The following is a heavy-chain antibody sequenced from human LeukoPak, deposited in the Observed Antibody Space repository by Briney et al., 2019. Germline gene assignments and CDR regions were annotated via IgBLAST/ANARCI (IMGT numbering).Heavy chain of an antibody. V-gene: IGHV3-23*01. D-gene: IGHD5-24*01. Sequence: GSLRLSCAASGFTFSSYSMNWVRQAPGKGLEWVSNVSGSGRGENTYYADSVKGRFTISRDNSKNTLILQMNSLRAEDTAVYYCAKSGYNRFDYWGQGILVTVSS. CDR1: GFTFSSYS. J-gene: IGHJ4*02. CDR3: AKSGYNRFDY. CDR2: VSGSGRGENT.